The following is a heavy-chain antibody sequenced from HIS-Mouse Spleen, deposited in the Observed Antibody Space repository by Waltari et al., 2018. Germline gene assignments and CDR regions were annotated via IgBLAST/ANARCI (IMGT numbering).Heavy chain of an antibody. V-gene: IGHV4-39*07. Sequence: QLQLQESGPGLVKPSETLSLTCPVSGGSIRSSSSYWGWIPQPPGKGLEWLGSIYYSGSTYYNPSLKSRVTISVDTSKNQFSLKLSSVTAADTAVYYCAREIPYSSSWYDWYFDLWGRGTLVTVSS. J-gene: IGHJ2*01. CDR1: GGSIRSSSSY. D-gene: IGHD6-13*01. CDR2: IYYSGST. CDR3: AREIPYSSSWYDWYFDL.